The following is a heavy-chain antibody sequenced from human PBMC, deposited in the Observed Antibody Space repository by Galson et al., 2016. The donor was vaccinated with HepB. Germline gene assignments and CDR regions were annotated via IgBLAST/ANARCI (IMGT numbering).Heavy chain of an antibody. J-gene: IGHJ3*02. CDR2: IGTSSNYI. CDR1: GFTFSSYT. Sequence: LRLSCAASGFTFSSYTMNWVRQAPGKGLEWVPSIGTSSNYISYADSVKGRFPISRDNAKNSLFLQMNSLRAEDTAVYYCARASTPRGKKGFDIWGQGTMVTVSS. V-gene: IGHV3-21*01. CDR3: ARASTPRGKKGFDI. D-gene: IGHD2-2*01.